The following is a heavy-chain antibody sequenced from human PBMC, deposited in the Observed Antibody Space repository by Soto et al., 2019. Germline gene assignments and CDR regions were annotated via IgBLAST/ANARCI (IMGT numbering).Heavy chain of an antibody. V-gene: IGHV3-48*02. CDR3: ARDPKLLWFGELLYHYYYGMDV. CDR1: GFTFSIYS. D-gene: IGHD3-10*01. J-gene: IGHJ6*02. CDR2: ISSSSSTI. Sequence: HPGGSLRLSCAASGFTFSIYSMNWVRHAPGKGLEWVSYISSSSSTIYYADSVKGRFTISRDNAKNSLYLQMNSLRDEDTAVYYCARDPKLLWFGELLYHYYYGMDVWGQGTTVTVSS.